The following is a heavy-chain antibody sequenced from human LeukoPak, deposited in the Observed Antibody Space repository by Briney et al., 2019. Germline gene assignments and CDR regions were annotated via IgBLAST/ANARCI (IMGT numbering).Heavy chain of an antibody. CDR3: ARVPYGALDY. CDR2: INHSGST. J-gene: IGHJ4*02. Sequence: SETLSLTCAVYGGSFSGYYWSWIRQPPGKGLEWIGEINHSGSTNYNPSLKSRVTISVGTSKNQFSLKLSSVTAADTAVYYCARVPYGALDYWGQGTLVTVSS. V-gene: IGHV4-34*01. CDR1: GGSFSGYY. D-gene: IGHD3-10*01.